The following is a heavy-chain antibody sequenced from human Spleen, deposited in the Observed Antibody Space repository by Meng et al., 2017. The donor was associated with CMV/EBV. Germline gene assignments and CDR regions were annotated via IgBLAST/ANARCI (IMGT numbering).Heavy chain of an antibody. J-gene: IGHJ4*02. CDR1: GYTFTSYA. D-gene: IGHD3/OR15-3a*01. Sequence: ASVKVPCKASGYTFTSYAVSWVRQRPGQGLEWMGWIRPYSGVTDYAQKFEGRVTMTRDTSTSTVYMELSGLRTEDTAVDYCASLHFGPKDSFDSWGQGTLVTVSS. CDR2: IRPYSGVT. V-gene: IGHV1-18*01. CDR3: ASLHFGPKDSFDS.